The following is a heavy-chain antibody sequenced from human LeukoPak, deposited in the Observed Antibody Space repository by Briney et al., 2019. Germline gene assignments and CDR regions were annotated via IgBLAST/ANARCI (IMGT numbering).Heavy chain of an antibody. J-gene: IGHJ4*02. D-gene: IGHD4-17*01. V-gene: IGHV3-48*01. Sequence: GGSLRLSCAASGFTFSNSNMNWVRQAPGKGLEWVSYISSGGSPIYYTESVKGRFTISRDNAKNSLYLQMNSLRAEDTAVYYCARGTTVTGSDYWGQGTLVTVSS. CDR1: GFTFSNSN. CDR3: ARGTTVTGSDY. CDR2: ISSGGSPI.